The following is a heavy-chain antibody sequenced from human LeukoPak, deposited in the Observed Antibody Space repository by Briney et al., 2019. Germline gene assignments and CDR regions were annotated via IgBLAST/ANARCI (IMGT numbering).Heavy chain of an antibody. Sequence: GGSLRLSCAASGFTFSSYEMNWVRQAPGKGLEWVSYISSSGSTIYYADSVKGRFTISRDNAKNSLYLQMNSLRAEDTAVYYGARVEVTGYSSGWGQGTLVTVSS. D-gene: IGHD6-19*01. CDR3: ARVEVTGYSSG. J-gene: IGHJ4*02. CDR1: GFTFSSYE. CDR2: ISSSGSTI. V-gene: IGHV3-48*03.